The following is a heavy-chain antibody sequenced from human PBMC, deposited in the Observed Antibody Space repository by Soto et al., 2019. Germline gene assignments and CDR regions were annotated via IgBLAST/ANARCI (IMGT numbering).Heavy chain of an antibody. CDR1: GGSFSGHY. J-gene: IGHJ5*02. CDR2: IYYSGIT. D-gene: IGHD6-19*01. V-gene: IGHV4-59*11. CDR3: ARTLAVAGTMNWFDP. Sequence: SETLSLTCAVYGGSFSGHYWSWIRQYPGKGLEWVAYIYYSGITNYNPSLKSRVTISVDTSKNQFSLKLSSVTAADTAVYYCARTLAVAGTMNWFDPWGQGTLVTVSS.